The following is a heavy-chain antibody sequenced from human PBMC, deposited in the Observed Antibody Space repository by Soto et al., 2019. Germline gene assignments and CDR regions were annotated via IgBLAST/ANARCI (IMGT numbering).Heavy chain of an antibody. Sequence: PSETLSLTCAVSGGSISSGGYSWSWIRQPPGKGLEWIGYIYHSGSTYYNPSLKSRVTISVDRSKNQFSLKLSSVTAADTAVYYCAGWRLGGYCSSTSCLGIYGMDVWGQGTTVTVSS. D-gene: IGHD2-2*01. CDR1: GGSISSGGYS. J-gene: IGHJ6*02. CDR3: AGWRLGGYCSSTSCLGIYGMDV. CDR2: IYHSGST. V-gene: IGHV4-30-2*01.